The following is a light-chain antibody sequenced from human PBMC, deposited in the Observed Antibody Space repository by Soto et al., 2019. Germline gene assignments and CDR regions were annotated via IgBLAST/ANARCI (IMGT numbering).Light chain of an antibody. CDR1: QSVSSSY. J-gene: IGKJ1*01. CDR2: GAS. V-gene: IGKV3-20*01. Sequence: EIVLTQSPGTLSLSPGERATLSCRASQSVSSSYLAWYQQKPGQAPRLLIYGASSRATGIPDRLSGSGSGTDFTIAISRLEPEDFAVYYCQQYGSSPWTFGQGTKVEIK. CDR3: QQYGSSPWT.